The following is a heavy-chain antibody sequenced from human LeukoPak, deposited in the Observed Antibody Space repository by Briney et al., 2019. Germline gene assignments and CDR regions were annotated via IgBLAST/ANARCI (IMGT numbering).Heavy chain of an antibody. CDR3: ARGLPATLLDY. D-gene: IGHD2-2*01. J-gene: IGHJ4*02. CDR1: GFTFSSHA. CDR2: IYESGQTT. V-gene: IGHV3-23*01. Sequence: GGSLRLSCVGSGFTFSSHAMSWVRQAPEKGLEWVSGIYESGQTTHYADSVKGRFSISRDNSKDTLYLQMNSLRAEDTAIYYCARGLPATLLDYWGQGTLVTVSS.